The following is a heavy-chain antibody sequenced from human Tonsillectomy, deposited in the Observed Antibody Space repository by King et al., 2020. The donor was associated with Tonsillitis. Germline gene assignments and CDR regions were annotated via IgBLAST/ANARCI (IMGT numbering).Heavy chain of an antibody. D-gene: IGHD2-2*01. Sequence: VQLVESGGGLVQPGGSLRLSCAASGFTFSSSWMSWVRQAPGKGLEWVANIKQDGSEKYYVDCLTGRFTISRDNAKNTLYLQMNSLRTEDTAVYYCARDQNPGEYQLLMGEYWGQGTLVTVSS. CDR1: GFTFSSSW. CDR3: ARDQNPGEYQLLMGEY. V-gene: IGHV3-7*01. J-gene: IGHJ4*02. CDR2: IKQDGSEK.